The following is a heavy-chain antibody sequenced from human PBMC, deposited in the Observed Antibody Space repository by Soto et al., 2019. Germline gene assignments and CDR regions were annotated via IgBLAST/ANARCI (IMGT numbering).Heavy chain of an antibody. D-gene: IGHD3-10*01. J-gene: IGHJ6*02. CDR1: GFTFSSYD. CDR3: ARVPGSASQGVVYGMDV. CDR2: IGTAGDT. V-gene: IGHV3-13*01. Sequence: GGSLRLSCAASGFTFSSYDMHWVRQATGKGLEWVSAIGTAGDTYYPGSVKGRFTISRENAKNSLYLQMNSLRAGDTAVYYCARVPGSASQGVVYGMDVWGQGTTVTVSS.